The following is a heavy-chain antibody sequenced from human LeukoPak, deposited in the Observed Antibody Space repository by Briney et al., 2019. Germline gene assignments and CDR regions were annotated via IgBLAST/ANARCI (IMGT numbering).Heavy chain of an antibody. CDR1: GFTFSSYW. Sequence: GGSLRLSCAASGFTFSSYWMSWVRQAPGKGLEWVGFVRSNNYGETTEYAASVKGRFTISRDDSDSIAYLQMNSLKTEDTVVYYCTRGAKAAAGLCDYWGQGTLVTVSS. D-gene: IGHD6-13*01. CDR2: VRSNNYGETT. J-gene: IGHJ4*02. V-gene: IGHV3-49*04. CDR3: TRGAKAAAGLCDY.